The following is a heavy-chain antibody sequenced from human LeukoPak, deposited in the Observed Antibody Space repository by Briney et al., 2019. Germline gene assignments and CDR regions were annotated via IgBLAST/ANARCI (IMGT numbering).Heavy chain of an antibody. J-gene: IGHJ4*02. CDR3: ARDMVAVAGTVDY. CDR1: GFTFDSYA. Sequence: GGSLRLSCAASGFTFDSYAMNWVRQAPGKGLEWLAVISDSGSDTYYADSVKGRFTISRDNSKNTLYLQMNSLRAEDTAVYYCARDMVAVAGTVDYWGQGTLVTVSS. CDR2: ISDSGSDT. D-gene: IGHD6-19*01. V-gene: IGHV3-23*01.